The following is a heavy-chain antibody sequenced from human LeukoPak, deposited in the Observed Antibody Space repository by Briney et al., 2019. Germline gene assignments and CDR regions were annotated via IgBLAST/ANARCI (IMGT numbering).Heavy chain of an antibody. CDR3: ARAPEWGKSNFYYYMGV. J-gene: IGHJ6*03. CDR2: MNPNSGNT. Sequence: GSSVTVSCKASGYTFTSYDINGVGQAAAQGLDWMGWMNPNSGNTGYGQKYQGRVAMTRNTSISTAYMELTSLKSEDTAVYYCARAPEWGKSNFYYYMGVWGKGTTVTVSS. CDR1: GYTFTSYD. D-gene: IGHD1-26*01. V-gene: IGHV1-8*01.